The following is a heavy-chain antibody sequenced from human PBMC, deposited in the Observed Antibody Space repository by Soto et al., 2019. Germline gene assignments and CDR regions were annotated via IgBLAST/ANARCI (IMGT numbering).Heavy chain of an antibody. J-gene: IGHJ5*02. CDR2: INAGNGNT. Sequence: GASVKVSCKASGYTFTSYAMHWVRQAPGQRLEWMGWINAGNGNTKYSQKFQGRVTITRDTSASTAYMELSSLRSEDTAVYYCARGASYYDFWSGPNWFDPWGQGTQVTVSS. V-gene: IGHV1-3*01. D-gene: IGHD3-3*01. CDR1: GYTFTSYA. CDR3: ARGASYYDFWSGPNWFDP.